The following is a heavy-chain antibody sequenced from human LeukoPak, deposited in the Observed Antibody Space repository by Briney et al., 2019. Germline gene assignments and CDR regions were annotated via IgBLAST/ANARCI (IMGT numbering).Heavy chain of an antibody. J-gene: IGHJ4*02. D-gene: IGHD3-10*01. CDR2: IRYDGSNK. V-gene: IGHV3-30*02. CDR1: GFTFSSYG. CDR3: ASAHRYYYGSGSYLRQDY. Sequence: GGSLRLSCAASGFTFSSYGMHWVRQAPGKGLEWVAFIRYDGSNKYYADSVKGRFTISRDNSKNTLYLQMNSLRAEDTAVYCCASAHRYYYGSGSYLRQDYWGQGTLVTVSS.